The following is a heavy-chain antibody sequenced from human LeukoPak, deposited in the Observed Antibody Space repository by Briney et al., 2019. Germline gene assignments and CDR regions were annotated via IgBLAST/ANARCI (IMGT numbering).Heavy chain of an antibody. CDR1: GGSIRSYY. D-gene: IGHD2-15*01. Sequence: SGTLSLTCTVSGGSIRSYYWSWIRQPPGKGLEWIGYVYYSGSTKYNPSLKSRVTTSVDTSKNEFSLNLSSVTAADTAVYYCARDLSGSGSFPYGMDVWGKGTTVTVPS. V-gene: IGHV4-59*01. CDR2: VYYSGST. CDR3: ARDLSGSGSFPYGMDV. J-gene: IGHJ6*04.